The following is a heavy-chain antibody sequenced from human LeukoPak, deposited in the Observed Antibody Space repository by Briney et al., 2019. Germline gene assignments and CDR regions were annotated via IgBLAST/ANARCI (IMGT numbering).Heavy chain of an antibody. V-gene: IGHV3-74*01. CDR3: ARAIVGSTAMDY. CDR2: IDSDGTSP. Sequence: SAGSLSLSCSAYAFTFCKYWRYWHRQAPGKGLVWVSRIDSDGTSPSYADSVKGRFTISRDNAKNTLFLQMDSLRAEDTAVYYCARAIVGSTAMDYWGQGTLVTVSS. CDR1: AFTFCKYW. J-gene: IGHJ4*02. D-gene: IGHD1-26*01.